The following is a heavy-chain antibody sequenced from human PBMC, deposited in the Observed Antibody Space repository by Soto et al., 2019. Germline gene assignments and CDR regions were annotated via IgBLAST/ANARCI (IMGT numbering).Heavy chain of an antibody. V-gene: IGHV4-39*01. CDR1: GGSISSSSYY. J-gene: IGHJ4*02. Sequence: QLQLQESGPGLVKPSETLSLTCTVSGGSISSSSYYWGWIRQPPGQGLQWIGNIHYVGRPYYKPSLKSRVTVPVDTSKTRFSLRLSPVTAADTAVYYCARLGLTSYGRADYWGQGTLVSVSS. CDR3: ARLGLTSYGRADY. D-gene: IGHD4-17*01. CDR2: IHYVGRP.